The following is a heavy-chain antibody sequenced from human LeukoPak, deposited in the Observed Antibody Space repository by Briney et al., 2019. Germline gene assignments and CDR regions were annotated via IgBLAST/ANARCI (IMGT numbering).Heavy chain of an antibody. Sequence: SQTLSLTCTVSGGSISSDNYSWSWIRQPAGKGLEWIGRVYTSGSTNYNPSLKSRVTISVDTSKKQFSLKLSSVTAADTAVYYCARAGVYSSGWYSRRWFDPWGQGTLVTVSS. CDR3: ARAGVYSSGWYSRRWFDP. CDR2: VYTSGST. CDR1: GGSISSDNYS. D-gene: IGHD6-19*01. V-gene: IGHV4-61*02. J-gene: IGHJ5*02.